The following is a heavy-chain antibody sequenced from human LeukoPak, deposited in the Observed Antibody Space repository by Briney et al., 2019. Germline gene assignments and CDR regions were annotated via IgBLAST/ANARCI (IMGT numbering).Heavy chain of an antibody. CDR2: INPSGGST. CDR3: ARDHYDFWSGYPVSFDP. D-gene: IGHD3-3*01. V-gene: IGHV1-46*01. CDR1: GYTFSTYY. Sequence: GASVKVSCKASGYTFSTYYIHWVRQAPGQGLEWMGIINPSGGSTTYAQKLQGRVTMTTDTSTSTAYMELRSLRSDDTAVYYCARDHYDFWSGYPVSFDPWGQGTLVTVSS. J-gene: IGHJ5*02.